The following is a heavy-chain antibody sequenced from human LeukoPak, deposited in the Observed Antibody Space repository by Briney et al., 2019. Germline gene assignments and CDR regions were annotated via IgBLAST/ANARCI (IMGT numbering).Heavy chain of an antibody. D-gene: IGHD3-22*01. V-gene: IGHV1-18*01. Sequence: ASVKVSCKASGYTFTSYGISWVRQAPGQGLEWMGWISAYNGNTNYAQKLQGRVTMTTDTSTSTAYMELRSLRSGDTAVYYCARSLYDSSGYLSWGFDYWGQGTLVTVSS. CDR2: ISAYNGNT. CDR3: ARSLYDSSGYLSWGFDY. J-gene: IGHJ4*02. CDR1: GYTFTSYG.